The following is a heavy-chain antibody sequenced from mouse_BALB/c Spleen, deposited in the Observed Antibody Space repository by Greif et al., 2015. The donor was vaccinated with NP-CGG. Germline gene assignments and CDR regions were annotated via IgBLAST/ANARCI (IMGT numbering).Heavy chain of an antibody. Sequence: EVQGVESGAELVRPGALVKLSCKASGFNIKDYYMHWVKQRPEQGLEWIGWIDPENGNTIYDPKFQGKASITADTSSNTAYLQLSSLTSEDTAVYYCARWGNGGYFDYWGQGTTLTVSS. CDR3: ARWGNGGYFDY. CDR1: GFNIKDYY. J-gene: IGHJ2*01. V-gene: IGHV14-1*02. CDR2: IDPENGNT.